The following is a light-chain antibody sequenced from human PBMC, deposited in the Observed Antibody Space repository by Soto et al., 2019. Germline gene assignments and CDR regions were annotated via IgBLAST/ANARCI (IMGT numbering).Light chain of an antibody. CDR2: DAS. CDR1: QSIRRY. CDR3: QQPTA. J-gene: IGKJ2*01. Sequence: EIVLTQSPATLSLSPGERATLSCRASQSIRRYLAWYQQKPGQAPRLLIYDASNRATGIPARFSGSGSGTDFTLTISSLEPEDFAVYYCQQPTAFGQGTKLEIK. V-gene: IGKV3-11*01.